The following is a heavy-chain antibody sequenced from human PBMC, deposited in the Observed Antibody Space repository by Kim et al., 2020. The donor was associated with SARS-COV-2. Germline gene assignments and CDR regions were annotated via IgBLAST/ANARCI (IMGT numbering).Heavy chain of an antibody. CDR3: AKAFDVAPSWGRCFDS. D-gene: IGHD3-9*01. J-gene: IGHJ3*02. CDR1: GFTFRVYG. Sequence: GGSLRLSCATSGFTFRVYGLPWVRQAPGKGLEWVSAIWADGGRKYYADSVKGRFTISRDSYKNTLSLLMNSLRVEDTAVYFCAKAFDVAPSWGRCFDSWGQGTVVTVSS. V-gene: IGHV3-33*06. CDR2: IWADGGRK.